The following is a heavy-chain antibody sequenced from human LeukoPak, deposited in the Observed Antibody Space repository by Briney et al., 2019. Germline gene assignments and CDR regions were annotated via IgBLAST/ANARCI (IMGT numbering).Heavy chain of an antibody. CDR3: HMVRGGGYFDY. CDR2: INHSGST. CDR1: GGSFSGYY. V-gene: IGHV4-34*01. J-gene: IGHJ4*02. Sequence: SETLSLTCAVYGGSFSGYYWSWIRQPPGKGLEWIGEINHSGSTNYHPSLKSRVTISVDTSKKQVSLRLSSVTAADTAVYYCHMVRGGGYFDYWGQGTLVTVSS. D-gene: IGHD3-10*01.